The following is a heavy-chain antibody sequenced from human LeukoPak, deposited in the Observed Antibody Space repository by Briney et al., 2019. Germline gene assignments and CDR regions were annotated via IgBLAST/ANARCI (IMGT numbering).Heavy chain of an antibody. Sequence: GGSLRLSCAASGFTFSSYAMSWVRQAPGKGLEWVSAISGSGGSTYYADSVKGRFTISRDNSKNTLYLQMNSLRAEDTAVYYCATQHYSSSFLDYWGQGTLVTVSS. D-gene: IGHD6-13*01. CDR2: ISGSGGST. V-gene: IGHV3-23*01. J-gene: IGHJ4*02. CDR1: GFTFSSYA. CDR3: ATQHYSSSFLDY.